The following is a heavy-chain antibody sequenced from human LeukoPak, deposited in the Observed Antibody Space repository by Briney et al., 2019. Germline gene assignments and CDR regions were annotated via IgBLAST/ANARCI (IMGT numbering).Heavy chain of an antibody. CDR3: AREDMVAATLGY. D-gene: IGHD2-15*01. J-gene: IGHJ4*02. V-gene: IGHV4-39*07. Sequence: SETLTLTCTVSGGSISSNNYYWGWIRQPPGKGLEWIGTIYYSGSTYYNPSLKSRVTISVDTSKNQFSLKLSSVTAADTAVYYCAREDMVAATLGYWGQGTLVTVSS. CDR1: GGSISSNNYY. CDR2: IYYSGST.